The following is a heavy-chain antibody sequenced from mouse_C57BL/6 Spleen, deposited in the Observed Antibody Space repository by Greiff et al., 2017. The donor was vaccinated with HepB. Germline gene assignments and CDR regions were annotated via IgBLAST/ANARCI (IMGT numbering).Heavy chain of an antibody. D-gene: IGHD1-1*01. V-gene: IGHV5-17*01. CDR1: GFTFSDYG. Sequence: EVQLVESGGGLVKPGGSLKLSCAASGFTFSDYGMHWVRQAPEKGLEWVAYISSGSSTIYYADTVKGRFTISRDNAKNTLFLQMTSLRSEDTAMYYCAREGYYGSSSYFDVWGTGTTVTVSS. CDR2: ISSGSSTI. J-gene: IGHJ1*03. CDR3: AREGYYGSSSYFDV.